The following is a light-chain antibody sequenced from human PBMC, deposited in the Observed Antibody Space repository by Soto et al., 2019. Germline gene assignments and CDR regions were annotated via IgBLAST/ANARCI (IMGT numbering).Light chain of an antibody. Sequence: DIQMTQSPSTLSASVGDRVTITCGARQSIDRCLAWYQQKPGKAHKLLIYDASRLKSGVPSRFRGSGSGTELTLTLSRLQPDDSATYYCPQYNSYSPIPFGQGPRLEIK. CDR3: PQYNSYSPIP. J-gene: IGKJ5*01. CDR1: QSIDRC. V-gene: IGKV1-5*01. CDR2: DAS.